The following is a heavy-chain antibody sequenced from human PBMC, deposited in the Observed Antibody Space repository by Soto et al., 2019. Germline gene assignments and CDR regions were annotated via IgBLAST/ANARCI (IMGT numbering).Heavy chain of an antibody. V-gene: IGHV3-23*01. Sequence: GGSLRLSCAASGFTFSSYAMSWVRQAPGKGLEWVSAISGSGGSTYYADSVKGRFTISRDNSKNTLYLQMNSLRAEDTAVYYCAKDLRFFDWLLYLVPADYYYGMDVWGQGTTVTVSS. J-gene: IGHJ6*02. CDR1: GFTFSSYA. CDR2: ISGSGGST. D-gene: IGHD3-9*01. CDR3: AKDLRFFDWLLYLVPADYYYGMDV.